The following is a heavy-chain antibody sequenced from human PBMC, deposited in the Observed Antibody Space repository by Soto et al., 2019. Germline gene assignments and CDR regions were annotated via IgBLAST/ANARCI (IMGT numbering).Heavy chain of an antibody. CDR2: IWYDGSNK. Sequence: QVQLVESGGGVVQPGRSLRLSCAASGFTFSSYGMHWVRQAPGKGLEWVAVIWYDGSNKYYEDSVKGRFSISRDNSKKALYLQMHSLSIQDTAVYYCAREEVTTDAFDIWGQGTMVTVSS. V-gene: IGHV3-33*01. D-gene: IGHD4-17*01. CDR3: AREEVTTDAFDI. CDR1: GFTFSSYG. J-gene: IGHJ3*02.